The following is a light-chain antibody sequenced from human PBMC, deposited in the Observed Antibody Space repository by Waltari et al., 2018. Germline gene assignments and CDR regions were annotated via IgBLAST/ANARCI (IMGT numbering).Light chain of an antibody. Sequence: QSVLTQPPSVSGTPGQRVTISCSGSASNIGNNLVNWYQQFPGKAPKLLIYRRDQRPSGAPDRCSGSKSGTSASLASSGLQSEDEADYYCAAWDDSLNGRWVFGGGTKVTVL. CDR2: RRD. V-gene: IGLV1-44*01. CDR1: ASNIGNNL. CDR3: AAWDDSLNGRWV. J-gene: IGLJ3*02.